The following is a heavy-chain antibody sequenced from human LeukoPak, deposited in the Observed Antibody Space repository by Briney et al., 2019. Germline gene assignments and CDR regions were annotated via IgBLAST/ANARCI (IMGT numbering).Heavy chain of an antibody. CDR1: GFIFSSYA. Sequence: GGSLRLSCAASGFIFSSYAMSWVRQDPGKGLEWVSAISGSGGSTYYADSVKGRFTISRDNSKNTLYLQMNSLRAEDTAVYYCATRQDFGVVIHFDYWGQGTLVTVPS. CDR3: ATRQDFGVVIHFDY. D-gene: IGHD3-3*01. CDR2: ISGSGGST. V-gene: IGHV3-23*01. J-gene: IGHJ4*02.